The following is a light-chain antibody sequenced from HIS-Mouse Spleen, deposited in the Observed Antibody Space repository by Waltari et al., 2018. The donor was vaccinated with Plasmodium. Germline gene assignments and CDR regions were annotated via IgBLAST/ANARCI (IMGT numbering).Light chain of an antibody. V-gene: IGLV3-10*01. Sequence: SYELTQPPSVSVSPGQTARNTCSGDALPTKYAYWYQQKSGKAPVLVIYEDRKRPSGIPERFSGSSSGKMATLTISGAQVEDEADYYCYSTDSSGNHRVFGGGTKLTVL. CDR2: EDR. CDR1: ALPTKY. J-gene: IGLJ3*02. CDR3: YSTDSSGNHRV.